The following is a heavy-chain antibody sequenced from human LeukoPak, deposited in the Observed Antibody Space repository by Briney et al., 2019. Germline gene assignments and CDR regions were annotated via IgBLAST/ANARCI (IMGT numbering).Heavy chain of an antibody. V-gene: IGHV3-48*03. Sequence: PGGSLRLSCVASGFIFSNYEMNWVRQAPGKGLEWVSYISRSGTTLYYADSVKGRFTTSRDNAKQSVYLQMNSLRAVDTAIYYCARDLSSSYNYGVDVWGQGTTVTVS. CDR3: ARDLSSSYNYGVDV. J-gene: IGHJ6*02. CDR2: ISRSGTTL. CDR1: GFIFSNYE. D-gene: IGHD6-13*01.